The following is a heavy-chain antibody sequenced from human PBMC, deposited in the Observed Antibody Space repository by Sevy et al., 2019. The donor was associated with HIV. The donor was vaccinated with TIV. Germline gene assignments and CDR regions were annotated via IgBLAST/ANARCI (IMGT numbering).Heavy chain of an antibody. CDR1: GGPISSYY. J-gene: IGHJ5*02. Sequence: SETLSLTCTVSGGPISSYYWSWIRQPPGKKLEWIGYIHYSGGTKYNPSLNSRVTMSVDTSKNQFSLKLTTVTAADTAVDYCARAPPVRSGDDSLNWFDPWGQGTLVTVSS. D-gene: IGHD5-12*01. CDR2: IHYSGGT. V-gene: IGHV4-59*01. CDR3: ARAPPVRSGDDSLNWFDP.